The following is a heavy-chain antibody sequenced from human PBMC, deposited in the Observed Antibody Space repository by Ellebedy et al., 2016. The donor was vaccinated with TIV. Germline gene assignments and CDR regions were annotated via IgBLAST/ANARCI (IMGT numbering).Heavy chain of an antibody. CDR3: ARQVGAFDY. Sequence: SETPSLTXTVSGGSISSSSYYWGWIRQPPGKGLEWIGSIYYSGSTYYNPSLKSRVTISVDTSKNQFSLKLSSVTAADTAVYYCARQVGAFDYWGQGTLVTVSS. CDR2: IYYSGST. J-gene: IGHJ4*02. D-gene: IGHD1-26*01. CDR1: GGSISSSSYY. V-gene: IGHV4-39*01.